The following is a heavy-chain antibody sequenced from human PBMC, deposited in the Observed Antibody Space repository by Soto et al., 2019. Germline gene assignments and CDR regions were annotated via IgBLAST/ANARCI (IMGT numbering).Heavy chain of an antibody. Sequence: EVQLVESGGGLVQPGRSLRLSCAASGFTFDDSAMHWVRQAPGKGLEWVSGISWNSGSIGYADSVKGRFTISRDNAKNSLYLQMNSLRAEDTALYYCAKDRYSTNLYYFDYWGQGTLVTVSS. CDR3: AKDRYSTNLYYFDY. J-gene: IGHJ4*02. V-gene: IGHV3-9*01. D-gene: IGHD6-13*01. CDR2: ISWNSGSI. CDR1: GFTFDDSA.